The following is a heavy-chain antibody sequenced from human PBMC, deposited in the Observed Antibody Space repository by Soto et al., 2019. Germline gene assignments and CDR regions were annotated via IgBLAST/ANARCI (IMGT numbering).Heavy chain of an antibody. CDR2: IYYSGST. CDR3: ARAPIYNLGWFDP. V-gene: IGHV4-30-4*01. J-gene: IGHJ5*02. D-gene: IGHD1-20*01. CDR1: GGSISSGDYY. Sequence: QVQLQESGPGLVKPSQTLSLTCTVSGGSISSGDYYWSWIRQPPGKGLEWIGYIYYSGSTYYNPSLKSRVTISVDTSKNPFSLKLSSVTAADTAVYYCARAPIYNLGWFDPWGQGTLVTVSS.